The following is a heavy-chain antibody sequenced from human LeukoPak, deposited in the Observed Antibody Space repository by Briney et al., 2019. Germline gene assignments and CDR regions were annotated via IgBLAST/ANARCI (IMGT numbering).Heavy chain of an antibody. CDR2: ISSSSSTI. CDR3: ARVGIRGVIIVGLGAFDV. CDR1: GFTFSSYS. D-gene: IGHD3-10*01. J-gene: IGHJ3*01. V-gene: IGHV3-48*04. Sequence: YPGGSLRLSCAASGFTFSSYSMNWVRQAPGKGLEWVSYISSSSSTIYYADSVKGRFTISRDNAKNSLYLQMNSLRAEDTAVYYCARVGIRGVIIVGLGAFDVWGQGTMVTVSS.